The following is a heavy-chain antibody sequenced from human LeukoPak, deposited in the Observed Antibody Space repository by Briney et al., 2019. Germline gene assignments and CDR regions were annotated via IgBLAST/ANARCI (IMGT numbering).Heavy chain of an antibody. CDR2: ISSSSSYI. CDR3: AREGATVVTPYAFDI. CDR1: GFTFSSYS. Sequence: GGSLRLSCAASGFTFSSYSMNWVRQAPGKGLEWVSSISSSSSYIYYADSVKGRFTISRDNAKNSLYLQMNSLRAEDTAVYYCAREGATVVTPYAFDIWGQGTMVTVSS. V-gene: IGHV3-21*01. D-gene: IGHD4-23*01. J-gene: IGHJ3*02.